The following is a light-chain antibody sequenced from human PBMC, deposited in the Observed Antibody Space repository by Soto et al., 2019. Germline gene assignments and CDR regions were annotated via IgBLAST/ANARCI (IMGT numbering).Light chain of an antibody. CDR1: QSGFSTY. J-gene: IGKJ1*01. V-gene: IGKV3-20*01. CDR2: GAS. Sequence: EIVLTQSPGTLSVSPGERATLSCRASQSGFSTYLAWFQQKPGQAPRLLIYGASSRATGIPDRFSGSGSGPDFTLTISRLEPEDFAVYYCQQYGSSLPFGQGTKVDIK. CDR3: QQYGSSLP.